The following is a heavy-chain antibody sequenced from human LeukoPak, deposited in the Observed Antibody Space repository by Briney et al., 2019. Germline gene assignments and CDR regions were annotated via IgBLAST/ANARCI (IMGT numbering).Heavy chain of an antibody. CDR3: ARGGGLRLGELSFAY. Sequence: SETLSLTCAVYGGSFSGYYWSWIRQPPGKGLEWIGEINHSGSTNYNPSLKSRVTISVDTSKNQFSLKLSSVTAADTAVYYCARGGGLRLGELSFAYWGQGTLVTVS. V-gene: IGHV4-34*01. CDR1: GGSFSGYY. CDR2: INHSGST. D-gene: IGHD3-16*02. J-gene: IGHJ4*02.